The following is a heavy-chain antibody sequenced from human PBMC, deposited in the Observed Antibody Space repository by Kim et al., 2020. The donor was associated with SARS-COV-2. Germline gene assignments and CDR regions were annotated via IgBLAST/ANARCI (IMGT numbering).Heavy chain of an antibody. D-gene: IGHD2-15*01. Sequence: GGSLRLSCAASGLTFSDHYMDWVRQTPGKGLEWVGRIRNKARSYTTEYAAPVKGRFTISRDDSKKSLYLQMNSLKTADTAVYYCARVYGGSHYGMDVWG. CDR3: ARVYGGSHYGMDV. J-gene: IGHJ6*02. CDR1: GLTFSDHY. V-gene: IGHV3-72*01. CDR2: IRNKARSYTT.